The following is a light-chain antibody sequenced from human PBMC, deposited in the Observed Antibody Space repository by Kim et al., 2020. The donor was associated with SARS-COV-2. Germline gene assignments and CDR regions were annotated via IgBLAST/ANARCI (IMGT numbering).Light chain of an antibody. CDR2: GAS. CDR3: QQDYNLIT. J-gene: IGKJ5*01. CDR1: QSVSSSY. V-gene: IGKV3D-7*01. Sequence: PGERVTLSCRASQSVSSSYLTGYQQKPGQAPRLLIYGASTRATSIPARFSGSGSGTDFTLTISSLQPEDFAVYYCQQDYNLITFGQGTRLEIK.